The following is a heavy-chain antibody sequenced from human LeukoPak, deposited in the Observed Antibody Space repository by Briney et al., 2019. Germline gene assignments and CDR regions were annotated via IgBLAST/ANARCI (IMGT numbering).Heavy chain of an antibody. J-gene: IGHJ4*02. D-gene: IGHD3-22*01. CDR2: ISAYNGNT. V-gene: IGHV1-18*01. CDR1: GYTFTSYG. Sequence: ASVKVSCKASGYTFTSYGISWVRQAPGQGLEWMGWISAYNGNTNYAQKFQGRVTMTTDTSTSTAYMELRSLRSDDTAVYYCARKPEYSYDSSGLDYWGQGTLVTVSS. CDR3: ARKPEYSYDSSGLDY.